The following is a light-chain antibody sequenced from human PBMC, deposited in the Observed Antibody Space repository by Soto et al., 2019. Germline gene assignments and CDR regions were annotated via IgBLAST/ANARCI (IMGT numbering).Light chain of an antibody. J-gene: IGKJ4*01. CDR3: QQYNNWPLT. CDR2: DTS. CDR1: QNVHSN. V-gene: IGKV3-15*01. Sequence: EVVMTQSPATLSVSPGDGATLSCRASQNVHSNLAWYQQKPGQAPRLLIYDTSTRATDIPFSFSGGGFGTEFTLTISSLQSEDFAVYYCQQYNNWPLTFGGGTKVEIK.